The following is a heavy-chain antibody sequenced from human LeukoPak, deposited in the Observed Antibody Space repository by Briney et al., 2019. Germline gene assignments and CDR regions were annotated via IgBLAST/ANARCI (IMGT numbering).Heavy chain of an antibody. D-gene: IGHD1-1*01. CDR1: GFTFRSSA. CDR2: ISGSGGST. CDR3: AKWKLDAFDI. J-gene: IGHJ3*02. Sequence: GGPLRLSCAASGFTFRSSAMSWVRQAPGKGLKWVSAISGSGGSTYYADSVKGRFTISRDNSKNTLYLQMNSLRAEDTAVYYCAKWKLDAFDIWGQGTMVTVSA. V-gene: IGHV3-23*01.